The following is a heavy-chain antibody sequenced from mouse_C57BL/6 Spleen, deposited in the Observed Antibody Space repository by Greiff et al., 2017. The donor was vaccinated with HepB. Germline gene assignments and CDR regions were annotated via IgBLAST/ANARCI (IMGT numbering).Heavy chain of an antibody. CDR2: IWSGGST. V-gene: IGHV2-2*01. CDR3: ARKAALLRYAMDY. CDR1: GFSLTSYG. J-gene: IGHJ4*01. Sequence: QVQLKESGPGLVQPSQSLSITCTVSGFSLTSYGVHWVRQSPGKGLEWLGVIWSGGSTDYNAAFISRLSISKDNSKSQVFFKMNSLQADDTAIYYCARKAALLRYAMDYWGQGTSVTVSS. D-gene: IGHD1-1*01.